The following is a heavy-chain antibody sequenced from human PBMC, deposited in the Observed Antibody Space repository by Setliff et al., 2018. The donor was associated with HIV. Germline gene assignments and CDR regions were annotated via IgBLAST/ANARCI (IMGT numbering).Heavy chain of an antibody. CDR1: GLTFSGYP. CDR3: AKVDDGQCNTFNCRDFDD. J-gene: IGHJ4*02. V-gene: IGHV3-23*01. D-gene: IGHD1-1*01. CDR2: ISAGTGHT. Sequence: GGSLRLSCAASGLTFSGYPMSWVRQAPGKGLEWVSAISAGTGHTYYADSVKGRFTISRDNSKSTLYLQMSSLTAEDTAVYYCAKVDDGQCNTFNCRDFDDWGRGTLVTVSS.